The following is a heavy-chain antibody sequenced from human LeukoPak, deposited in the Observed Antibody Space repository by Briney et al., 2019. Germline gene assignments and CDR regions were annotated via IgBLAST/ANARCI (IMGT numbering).Heavy chain of an antibody. V-gene: IGHV4-61*02. CDR1: GDSISSGSYY. Sequence: SQTLSLTCTVSGDSISSGSYYWSWIRQPAGKGLEWIGRIYTSGSTNYNPSLKSRVTISVDTSKNQFSLKLSSVTAAATAMYYCARGRVEMATIDFDYWGQGTLVTVSS. CDR3: ARGRVEMATIDFDY. J-gene: IGHJ4*02. CDR2: IYTSGST. D-gene: IGHD5-24*01.